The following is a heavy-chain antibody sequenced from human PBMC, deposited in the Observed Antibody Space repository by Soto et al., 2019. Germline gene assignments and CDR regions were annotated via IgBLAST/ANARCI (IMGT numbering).Heavy chain of an antibody. Sequence: EVQLVESGGDLVQPGGSLRLSCAASGFTFSSYSMNWVRQAPGKGLEWVSYISSSGTIHYADSVKGRFTISRDNAKNSLYLQMNSLRAEDTAVYYCAREVGGTLGYWGQGTLVTVSS. CDR2: ISSSGTI. J-gene: IGHJ4*02. V-gene: IGHV3-48*01. CDR3: AREVGGTLGY. CDR1: GFTFSSYS. D-gene: IGHD3-16*01.